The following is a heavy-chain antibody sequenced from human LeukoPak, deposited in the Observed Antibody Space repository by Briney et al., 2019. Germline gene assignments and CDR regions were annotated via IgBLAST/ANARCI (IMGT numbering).Heavy chain of an antibody. CDR3: ARDYWRSIDH. D-gene: IGHD1-1*01. Sequence: GRSLRLSCAASGFTFSSYAMHWVRQAPGKGLESVAIVNEDGSAKYYLDSVKGRFTISRDNARSSLYLEMNSLRAEDTAVYYCARDYWRSIDHWGQGTLVTVSS. J-gene: IGHJ4*02. CDR1: GFTFSSYA. V-gene: IGHV3-7*01. CDR2: VNEDGSAK.